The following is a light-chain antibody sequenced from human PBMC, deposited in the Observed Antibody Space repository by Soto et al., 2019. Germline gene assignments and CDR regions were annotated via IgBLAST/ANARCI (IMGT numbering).Light chain of an antibody. CDR3: QRYGSSPPYT. J-gene: IGKJ2*01. Sequence: EVVLTQSPGTLSLSPGERATLSCRASQSVSNNYFAWYQQKPGQAPRLLIFGSSDSATGTPDRFSGSGSGTDFTLTIRRLEPEDFAVYYCQRYGSSPPYTFGQGTKLEIK. CDR2: GSS. CDR1: QSVSNNY. V-gene: IGKV3-20*01.